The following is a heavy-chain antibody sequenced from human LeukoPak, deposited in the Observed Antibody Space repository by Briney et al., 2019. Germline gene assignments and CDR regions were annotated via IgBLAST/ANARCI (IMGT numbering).Heavy chain of an antibody. Sequence: EASVKVSCKASGYTFTSFGISWVRQAPGQGLEWMGWISTYNGDTNSAQKFQGRVTMSTDTSTSTAYMELRSLRSDDTAVYYCARDRAIIVGATSWFDPWGQGTLVTVSS. D-gene: IGHD1-26*01. CDR1: GYTFTSFG. CDR2: ISTYNGDT. J-gene: IGHJ5*02. V-gene: IGHV1-18*01. CDR3: ARDRAIIVGATSWFDP.